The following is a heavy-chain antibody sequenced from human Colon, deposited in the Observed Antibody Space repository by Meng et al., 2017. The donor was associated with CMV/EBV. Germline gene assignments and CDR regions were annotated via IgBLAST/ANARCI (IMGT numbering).Heavy chain of an antibody. CDR1: GFTFSSHS. CDR2: ISSTGVYT. CDR3: AKETYIIGRDGWGLHD. J-gene: IGHJ6*02. D-gene: IGHD1-14*01. Sequence: GESLKISCGASGFTFSSHSLNWVRQAPGKGLEWVSSISSTGVYTYYAASVKGRFTLSRDNSNNTLYLQMNSLRAEDTGIYYCAKETYIIGRDGWGLHDWGQGTTVTVSS. V-gene: IGHV3-23*01.